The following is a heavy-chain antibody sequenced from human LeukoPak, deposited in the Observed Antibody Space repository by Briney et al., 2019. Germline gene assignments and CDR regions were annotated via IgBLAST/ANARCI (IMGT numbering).Heavy chain of an antibody. CDR1: GFIFSDHW. CDR3: ARPLGKGQDY. V-gene: IGHV3-74*01. D-gene: IGHD7-27*01. J-gene: IGHJ4*02. CDR2: INNDGSST. Sequence: GGSLRLSCAASGFIFSDHWMHWVRQAPGKGLVWLSRINNDGSSTIYADSVKGRFTISRDNPKNSLYLQMNSLRAEDTAVCYCARPLGKGQDYWGQGTLVTVSS.